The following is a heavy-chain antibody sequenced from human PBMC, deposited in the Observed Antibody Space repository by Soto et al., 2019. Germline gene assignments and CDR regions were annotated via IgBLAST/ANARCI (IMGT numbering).Heavy chain of an antibody. CDR2: ISYDGSNK. V-gene: IGHV3-30-3*01. J-gene: IGHJ4*02. Sequence: LRLSCAASGFTFRSYAMHWVRQAPGKGLEWVAVISYDGSNKYYADSVKGRFTSSRDNSKNTLYLQMNSLRAADTAVYYCARASFGSYGYFDYWGRGPLVTVCS. CDR3: ARASFGSYGYFDY. CDR1: GFTFRSYA. D-gene: IGHD1-26*01.